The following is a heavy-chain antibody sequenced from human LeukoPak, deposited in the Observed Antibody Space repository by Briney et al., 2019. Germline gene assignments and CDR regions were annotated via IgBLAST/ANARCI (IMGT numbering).Heavy chain of an antibody. D-gene: IGHD3-3*01. CDR3: ARGTYYDFWSGPDAFDI. CDR2: IYYSGST. V-gene: IGHV4-59*01. CDR1: GGSISSYY. Sequence: PSETLSLTCTVSGGSISSYYWSWIRQPPGKGLEWIGYIYYSGSTNYNTSLKSRVTISVDTSKNQFSLKLSSVTAADTAVYYCARGTYYDFWSGPDAFDIWGQGTMVTVSS. J-gene: IGHJ3*02.